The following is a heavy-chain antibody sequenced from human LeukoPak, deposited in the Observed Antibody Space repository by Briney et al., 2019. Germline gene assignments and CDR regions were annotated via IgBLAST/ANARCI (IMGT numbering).Heavy chain of an antibody. Sequence: SETLSLTCTVSGGSISNYYWSWIRQPPGKGLEWIGHIHYSGATKYNPSLKSRITISVDTSKNQFSLMLSSVTAADTAVYYCARFGITVVRGGKYYFDYWGQGTLVTVSS. V-gene: IGHV4-59*08. CDR2: IHYSGAT. D-gene: IGHD3-10*01. CDR1: GGSISNYY. CDR3: ARFGITVVRGGKYYFDY. J-gene: IGHJ4*02.